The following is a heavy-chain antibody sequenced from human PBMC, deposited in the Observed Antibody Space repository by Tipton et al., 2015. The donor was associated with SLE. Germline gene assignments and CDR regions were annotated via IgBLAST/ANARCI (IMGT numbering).Heavy chain of an antibody. CDR1: GESLSGHF. Sequence: TLSLTCAVHGESLSGHFWTGIRQTPGKGLGWIGEIDQSGSPNYNPSLKSRVTISVDTSKNQFSLKVTSVTAADTAVFYCARGRLQWDLEGYSYYYFMDVWGKGTTVTVSS. CDR2: IDQSGSP. J-gene: IGHJ6*03. D-gene: IGHD1-26*01. V-gene: IGHV4-34*01. CDR3: ARGRLQWDLEGYSYYYFMDV.